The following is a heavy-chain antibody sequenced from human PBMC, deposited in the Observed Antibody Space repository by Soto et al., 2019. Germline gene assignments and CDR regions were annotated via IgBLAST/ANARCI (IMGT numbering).Heavy chain of an antibody. V-gene: IGHV4-4*02. Sequence: QVQLQESGPGLVKPSGTLSLTCAVSGGSISSSNWWSWVRQPPGKGLEWIGEIYHSESTNYNPSLKSRVMISGDKSNNQFSLRLTCVIAADTAVYYCARGRYSSGWYGEWFDPWGQGTLVTVSS. D-gene: IGHD6-19*01. CDR2: IYHSEST. J-gene: IGHJ5*02. CDR3: ARGRYSSGWYGEWFDP. CDR1: GGSISSSNW.